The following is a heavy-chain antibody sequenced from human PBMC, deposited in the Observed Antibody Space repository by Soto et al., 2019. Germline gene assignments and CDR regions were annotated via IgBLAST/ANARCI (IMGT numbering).Heavy chain of an antibody. J-gene: IGHJ4*02. Sequence: GGSLRLSCAASGFTFSSYGMHWVRQAPGKGLEWVAVIWYDGSNKYYADSVKGRFTISRDNSKNTLYLQMNSLRAEDTAVYYCARDRGQQLLMENYFDYWGQGTLVTVSS. V-gene: IGHV3-33*01. CDR1: GFTFSSYG. CDR2: IWYDGSNK. D-gene: IGHD6-13*01. CDR3: ARDRGQQLLMENYFDY.